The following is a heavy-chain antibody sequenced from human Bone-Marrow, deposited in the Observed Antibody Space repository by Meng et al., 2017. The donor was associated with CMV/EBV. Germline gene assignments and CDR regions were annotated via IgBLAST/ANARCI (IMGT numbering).Heavy chain of an antibody. CDR1: GFTVSTNY. Sequence: GESLKISCAASGFTVSTNYMSWVRQAPGKGLEWVSVIYSGGSTYYADSVKGRFTISRDNSKNTVYLQMNSLRAEDTAVYYCARENTGSYYFDYWGQGTLVTVSS. CDR2: IYSGGST. J-gene: IGHJ4*02. V-gene: IGHV3-53*01. D-gene: IGHD1-26*01. CDR3: ARENTGSYYFDY.